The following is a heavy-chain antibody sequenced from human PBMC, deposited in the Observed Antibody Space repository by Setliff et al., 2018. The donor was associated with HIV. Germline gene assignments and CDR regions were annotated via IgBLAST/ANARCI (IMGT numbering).Heavy chain of an antibody. CDR3: ARGVRDNSGWSSYYFDYWGGGDY. V-gene: IGHV4-34*01. D-gene: IGHD6-19*01. J-gene: IGHJ4*02. CDR2: VTHSGRT. CDR1: GGSFSGYY. Sequence: SETLSLTCAVYGGSFSGYYWSWIRQPPGKGLEWIGEVTHSGRTNYNPSLESRVTTSVDTSKKQFSLRLTSVTAADTAVYYCARGVRDNSGWSSYYFDYWGGGDYWGQGTLVTVSS.